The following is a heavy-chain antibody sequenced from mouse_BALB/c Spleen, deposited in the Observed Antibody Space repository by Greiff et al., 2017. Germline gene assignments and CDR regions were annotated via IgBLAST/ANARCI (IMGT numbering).Heavy chain of an antibody. CDR3: AKTARATGAMDY. V-gene: IGHV5-6*01. CDR2: ISSGGSYT. D-gene: IGHD3-2*01. Sequence: EVNLVESGGDLVKPGGSLKLSCAASGFTFSSYGMSWVRQTPDKRLEWVATISSGGSYTYYPDSVKGRCTISRDNAKNTLYLQMSSLKSEDTAMYYCAKTARATGAMDYWGQGTSVTVSS. CDR1: GFTFSSYG. J-gene: IGHJ4*01.